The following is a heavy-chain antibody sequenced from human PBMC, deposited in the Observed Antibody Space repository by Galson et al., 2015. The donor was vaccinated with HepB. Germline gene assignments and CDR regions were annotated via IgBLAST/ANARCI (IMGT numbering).Heavy chain of an antibody. D-gene: IGHD5-12*01. V-gene: IGHV3-33*01. CDR1: GFTSSSYG. CDR2: IWYDGSNK. Sequence: SLRLSCAASGFTSSSYGMHGVRQAPGKGLEWVAVIWYDGSNKYYADSVKGRFTISRDNSKNTLYLQMNSLRAEDTAVYYCARETDGGYVRAPGGMDVWGQGTTVTVSS. CDR3: ARETDGGYVRAPGGMDV. J-gene: IGHJ6*02.